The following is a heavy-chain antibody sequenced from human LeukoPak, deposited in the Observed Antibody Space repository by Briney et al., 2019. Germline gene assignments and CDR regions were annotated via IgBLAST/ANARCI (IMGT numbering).Heavy chain of an antibody. D-gene: IGHD5-12*01. CDR3: ATLTEVAPTRPQGFDL. V-gene: IGHV3-48*02. Sequence: PGGSLRLSCAASGFTFNTYSMNWVRQAPGKGLEWVSYISISSTTKHYADTVKGRFTISRDNAKNLLYLQIDSLRDEDTAVYYCATLTEVAPTRPQGFDLWGRGTLVTVSS. J-gene: IGHJ2*01. CDR1: GFTFNTYS. CDR2: ISISSTTK.